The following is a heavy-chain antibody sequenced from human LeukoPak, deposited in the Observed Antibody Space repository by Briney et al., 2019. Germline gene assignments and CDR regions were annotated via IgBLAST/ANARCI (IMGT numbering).Heavy chain of an antibody. CDR2: ISSTGGST. CDR3: AKRDLPY. Sequence: GGSLRLSCAASGFTFSSYAMSWVRQAPGKGLEWVSTISSTGGSTYYADSVKGRFTISRDSSKNTLYLQMTTLRADDTAVHYCAKRDLPYWGQGTLVTVSS. CDR1: GFTFSSYA. V-gene: IGHV3-23*01. J-gene: IGHJ4*02.